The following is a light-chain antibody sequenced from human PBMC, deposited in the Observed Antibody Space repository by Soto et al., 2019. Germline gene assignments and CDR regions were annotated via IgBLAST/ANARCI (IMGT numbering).Light chain of an antibody. J-gene: IGKJ5*01. V-gene: IGKV3-15*01. Sequence: MTQSPSPVSASVGDRVTVTCRASQDISGRLAWFQQKPGQAPRLLIYDASNRATGIPARFSGSGSGTEFILTISSLQSEDFEIYYCQQYNNWPITFGQGTRLEIK. CDR3: QQYNNWPIT. CDR2: DAS. CDR1: QDISGR.